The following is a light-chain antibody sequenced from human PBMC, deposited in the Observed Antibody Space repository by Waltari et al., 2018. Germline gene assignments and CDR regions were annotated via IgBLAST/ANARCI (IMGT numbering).Light chain of an antibody. V-gene: IGKV1-12*01. CDR3: QQVNSFPRT. Sequence: DIQMTQSPSSVSASVGDRVTLTCRAGQGISSRLAWYQQKPGKAPKLLIYDASSLHSGVPSRFSGIGSGTEFTITIRSLQPEDFATYYCQQVNSFPRTFGQGTKVEVK. CDR1: QGISSR. J-gene: IGKJ1*01. CDR2: DAS.